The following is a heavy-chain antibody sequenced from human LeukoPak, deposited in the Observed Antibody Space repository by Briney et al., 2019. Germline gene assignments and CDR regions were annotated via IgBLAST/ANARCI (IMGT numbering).Heavy chain of an antibody. Sequence: GGSLRLSCAASGFAFNTYSMNWVRQAPGKGLQWVSSITTTSTSKYYADSVKGRFTTSRDNAKNSLYLQMDSLRDEDTAVYYCVRDAAYSAFNMWGQGTMVTVSS. CDR3: VRDAAYSAFNM. D-gene: IGHD4-11*01. CDR1: GFAFNTYS. J-gene: IGHJ3*02. V-gene: IGHV3-48*02. CDR2: ITTTSTSK.